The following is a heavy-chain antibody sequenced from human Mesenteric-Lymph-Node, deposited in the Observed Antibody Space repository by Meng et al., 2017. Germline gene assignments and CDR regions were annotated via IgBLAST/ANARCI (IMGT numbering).Heavy chain of an antibody. CDR1: GGSFSGYY. CDR2: INHSGST. V-gene: IGHV4-34*01. CDR3: ARTLRFLGWLLDY. Sequence: QWQLRRWGARRLQPSGTLSLPCPGYGGSFSGYYWSWIRQPPGKGLGWIGEINHSGSTNYNPSLKSRVTISVDTSKNQFSLKLSSVTAADTAVYYWARTLRFLGWLLDYWGQGTLVTVSS. J-gene: IGHJ4*02. D-gene: IGHD3-3*01.